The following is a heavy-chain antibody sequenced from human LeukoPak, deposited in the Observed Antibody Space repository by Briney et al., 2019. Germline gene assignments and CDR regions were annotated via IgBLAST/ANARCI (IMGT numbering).Heavy chain of an antibody. CDR2: ISGSGGST. D-gene: IGHD3-22*01. V-gene: IGHV3-23*01. CDR3: ATQRDYYDSSGTRFPFRWFDP. CDR1: GFTFSSYA. J-gene: IGHJ5*02. Sequence: GGSLRLSCAASGFTFSSYAMSWVRQAPGKGLEWVSAISGSGGSTYYADSVKGRFTISGDNSKNTLYLQMNSLRAEDTAVYYCATQRDYYDSSGTRFPFRWFDPWGQGTLVTVSS.